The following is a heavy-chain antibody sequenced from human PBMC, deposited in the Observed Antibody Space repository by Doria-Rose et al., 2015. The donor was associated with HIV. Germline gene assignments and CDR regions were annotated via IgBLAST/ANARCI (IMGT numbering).Heavy chain of an antibody. CDR3: ARIKSSRWYHKYYFDF. Sequence: QVTLKESGPVLVKPTETLTLTCTVSGVSLSSPGMGVSWIRQPPGKALEWLAKIYSDDERSYKTSLKSRLTIARSTSKSQVVLTMTDMDPVDTATYYCARIKSSRWYHKYYFDFWGQGTLVIVSA. CDR1: GVSLSSPGMG. D-gene: IGHD6-13*01. V-gene: IGHV2-26*01. CDR2: IYSDDER. J-gene: IGHJ4*02.